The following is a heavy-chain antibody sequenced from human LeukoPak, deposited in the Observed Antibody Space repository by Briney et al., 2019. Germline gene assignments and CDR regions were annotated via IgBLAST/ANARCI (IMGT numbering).Heavy chain of an antibody. J-gene: IGHJ2*01. CDR2: MYHDGYT. V-gene: IGHV4-4*02. D-gene: IGHD7-27*01. CDR1: GGSISNTDH. Sequence: SGTLSLTCAVSGGSISNTDHWNWVRQPPGTGLEWIGEMYHDGYTNYNPSLKSRVTMSVDKSKNHFSLKLTSVTAADTAVYYCARDRPTGDRGWYFDLWGRGTLVTVSS. CDR3: ARDRPTGDRGWYFDL.